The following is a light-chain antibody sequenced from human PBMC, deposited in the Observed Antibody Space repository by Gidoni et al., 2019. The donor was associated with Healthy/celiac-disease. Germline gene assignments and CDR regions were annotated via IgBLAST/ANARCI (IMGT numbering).Light chain of an antibody. CDR3: QQYDNLPPLT. V-gene: IGKV1-33*01. CDR1: HDISNY. CDR2: DAS. J-gene: IGKJ4*01. Sequence: SASVGDRVTITCQASHDISNYLNWYQQKPGKAPKLLIYDASNLETGVPPRFSGSGSGTDFTFTISSLQPEDMATYYCQQYDNLPPLTFGGGTKVEIK.